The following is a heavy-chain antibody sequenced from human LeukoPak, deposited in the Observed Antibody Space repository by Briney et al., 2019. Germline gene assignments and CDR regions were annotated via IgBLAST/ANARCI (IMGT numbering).Heavy chain of an antibody. J-gene: IGHJ4*02. CDR3: ARQRFSAGGFDY. CDR2: IYPSDSDT. Sequence: GESLKVSCKGSGYSFTTYWIGWVRQMPGKGLEWMGIIYPSDSDTRYSPSFQGQVTISADKSINTAYLQWSSLKASDTAMYYCARQRFSAGGFDYWGQETLVTVSS. D-gene: IGHD3-3*01. V-gene: IGHV5-51*01. CDR1: GYSFTTYW.